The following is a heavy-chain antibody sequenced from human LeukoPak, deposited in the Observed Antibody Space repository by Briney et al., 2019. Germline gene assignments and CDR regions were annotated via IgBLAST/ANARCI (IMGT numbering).Heavy chain of an antibody. CDR1: GGSFSRSSYY. CDR3: ARHNWNDPFDY. J-gene: IGHJ4*02. Sequence: PSETLSLTCTVSGGSFSRSSYYWGWIRQPPGKGLEWIGSIHYSGSAYYNPSLKSRVTISGDTSKNQFSLKLSSVTAADTAVYYCARHNWNDPFDYWGQGTLVTVSS. CDR2: IHYSGSA. D-gene: IGHD1-20*01. V-gene: IGHV4-39*01.